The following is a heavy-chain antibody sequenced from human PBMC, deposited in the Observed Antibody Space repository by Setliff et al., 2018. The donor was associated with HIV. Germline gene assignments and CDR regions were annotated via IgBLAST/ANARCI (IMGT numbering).Heavy chain of an antibody. Sequence: ASVKVSCKASGYTFTNFAIHWVRQAPGQRLEWMGWIIADNGDTKYSQKFEGRVTITRDTSASTAYMELSSLRAEDTSVYYCARDIGNVWHNWFDPWGQGTLVTV. D-gene: IGHD3-16*02. CDR3: ARDIGNVWHNWFDP. CDR1: GYTFTNFA. V-gene: IGHV1-3*01. CDR2: IIADNGDT. J-gene: IGHJ5*02.